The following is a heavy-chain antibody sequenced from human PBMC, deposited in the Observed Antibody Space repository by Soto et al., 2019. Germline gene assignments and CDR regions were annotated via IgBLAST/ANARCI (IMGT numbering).Heavy chain of an antibody. CDR1: GFTLSSYW. CDR3: ARAGGQYCTTTSCYTYFDY. Sequence: GGSLRLSCAASGFTLSSYWMHWVRRAPGKGLVWVSRINIDGSSINYADSVKGRFTISRDNAKNTLFLQMDSLRAEDTAVYYCARAGGQYCTTTSCYTYFDYWGQGILVTVSS. V-gene: IGHV3-74*01. D-gene: IGHD2-2*02. CDR2: INIDGSSI. J-gene: IGHJ4*02.